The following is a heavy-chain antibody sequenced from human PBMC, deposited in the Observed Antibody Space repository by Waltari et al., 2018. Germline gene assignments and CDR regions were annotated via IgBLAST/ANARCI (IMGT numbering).Heavy chain of an antibody. V-gene: IGHV3-11*01. CDR3: ARDSQTAIAMERGAFDI. Sequence: QVQLVESGGDLIRPGGSLRLSCAASGFTFRNYYWSWLRQAPGKGLEWIAYISASGSTIYYADSVKGRFTISRDNAKNSLYLQMSSLRAEDTAVYYCARDSQTAIAMERGAFDIWGQGTMVTVSS. J-gene: IGHJ3*02. CDR1: GFTFRNYY. D-gene: IGHD6-19*01. CDR2: ISASGSTI.